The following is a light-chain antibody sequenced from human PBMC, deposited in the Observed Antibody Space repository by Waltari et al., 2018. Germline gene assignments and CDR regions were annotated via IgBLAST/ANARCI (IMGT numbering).Light chain of an antibody. V-gene: IGKV1-39*01. Sequence: DILMAQSPSSLSASIGDRVTIPCRASQFINTYLNWYQHKPGEAPKLLMYDSSTLQIGVPSRFSGSGSGTDFTLTISSLQPEDIATYYCQHSCGNPPWTFGRGTKV. CDR3: QHSCGNPPWT. J-gene: IGKJ1*01. CDR1: QFINTY. CDR2: DSS.